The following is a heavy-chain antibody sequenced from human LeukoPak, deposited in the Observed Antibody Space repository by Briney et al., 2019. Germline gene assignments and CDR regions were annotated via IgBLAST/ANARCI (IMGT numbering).Heavy chain of an antibody. Sequence: PGGSLRLSCAASGFTFSSYAMTWVRQAPGKGLEWVSAINGSGVSTYYADSVKGRFTISRDNSKNTVYLQMNSLRAEDTAVYYCAKVTQSKWLRFRFDYWGQGTLVTVSS. V-gene: IGHV3-23*01. CDR1: GFTFSSYA. CDR2: INGSGVST. J-gene: IGHJ4*02. D-gene: IGHD5-12*01. CDR3: AKVTQSKWLRFRFDY.